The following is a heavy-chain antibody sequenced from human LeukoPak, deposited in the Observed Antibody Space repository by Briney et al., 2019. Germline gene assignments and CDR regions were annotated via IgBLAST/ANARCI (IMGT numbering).Heavy chain of an antibody. CDR1: GGSFSGYY. CDR3: ARDRLQLQS. J-gene: IGHJ5*02. Sequence: PSETLSLTCAVYGGSFSGYYWSWIRQPPGKGLEWIGEINHSGNTNYNPSLKSRVTILVDTSKNQFSLKLSSVTAADTAVYYCARDRLQLQSWGQGTLVTVSS. D-gene: IGHD5-24*01. V-gene: IGHV4-34*01. CDR2: INHSGNT.